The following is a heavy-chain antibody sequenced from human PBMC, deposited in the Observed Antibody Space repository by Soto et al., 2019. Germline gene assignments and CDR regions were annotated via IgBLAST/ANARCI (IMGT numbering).Heavy chain of an antibody. CDR1: GFTFSTYW. V-gene: IGHV3-74*01. CDR2: ISESGDIT. Sequence: PGGSLRLSCAASGFTFSTYWMQWVRQVPGEGLVWVSSISESGDITVYADSVKGRFTISRDNAKNTLYLQMDGLRVEDTAIYYCSREYYSSGTHWGQGTLVTV. J-gene: IGHJ1*01. D-gene: IGHD3-10*01. CDR3: SREYYSSGTH.